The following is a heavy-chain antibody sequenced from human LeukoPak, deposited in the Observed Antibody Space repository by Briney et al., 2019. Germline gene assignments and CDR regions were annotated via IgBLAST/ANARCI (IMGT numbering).Heavy chain of an antibody. CDR2: IIPIFGTA. Sequence: SVKVSCKASGGTFSSYAISWVRQAPGQGLEWMGGIIPIFGTANYAQKFQGRVTITTDESTSTAYMELSSLRSEDTAVYYCARDCGSYVNYYYYYMDVWGKGTTVTVSS. CDR3: ARDCGSYVNYYYYYMDV. J-gene: IGHJ6*03. V-gene: IGHV1-69*05. D-gene: IGHD3-16*01. CDR1: GGTFSSYA.